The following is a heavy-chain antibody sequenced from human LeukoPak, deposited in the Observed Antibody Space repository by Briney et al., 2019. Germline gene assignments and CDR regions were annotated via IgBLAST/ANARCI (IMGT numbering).Heavy chain of an antibody. D-gene: IGHD3-10*01. V-gene: IGHV1-18*01. CDR2: ISAYNGNT. CDR1: GYTFTSYG. Sequence: ASVKVSCKASGYTFTSYGISWVRQAPGQGLEWMGWISAYNGNTNYAQKLQGRVTMTTDTSTSTAYMELRSLRSDDTAVYYCARGRHYGSGSYSSPRYYYFDYWGQGTLVTVSS. CDR3: ARGRHYGSGSYSSPRYYYFDY. J-gene: IGHJ4*02.